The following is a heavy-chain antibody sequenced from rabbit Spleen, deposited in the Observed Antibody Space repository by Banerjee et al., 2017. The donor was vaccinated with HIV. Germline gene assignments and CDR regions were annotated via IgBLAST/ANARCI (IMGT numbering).Heavy chain of an antibody. CDR3: ARDIFWDAL. CDR2: MDGGNNGAT. J-gene: IGHJ4*01. CDR1: GFTININNNYW. D-gene: IGHD4-2*01. V-gene: IGHV1S45*01. Sequence: QEQLVESGGGLVKPEGSLTLTCTVSGFTININNNYWMCWVRQAPGKGLEWIACMDGGNNGATYYASWAKGRFTISKTSSTTVTLQMTSLTGADTATYFCARDIFWDALWGPGTLVTVS.